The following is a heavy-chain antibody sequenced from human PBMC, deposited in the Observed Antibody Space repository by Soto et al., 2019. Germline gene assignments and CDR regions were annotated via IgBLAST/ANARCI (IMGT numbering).Heavy chain of an antibody. Sequence: PGGSLRLSCAASGFTFSSYGMHWVRQAPGKGLELVAVIWYDGSHKYYADSVKGRFTISRDNSKNTLYLQMNSLRAEDTAVYYCARAPETYCSGGSCYSGTFDIWGQGTMVTVSS. CDR1: GFTFSSYG. J-gene: IGHJ3*02. CDR2: IWYDGSHK. CDR3: ARAPETYCSGGSCYSGTFDI. D-gene: IGHD2-15*01. V-gene: IGHV3-33*01.